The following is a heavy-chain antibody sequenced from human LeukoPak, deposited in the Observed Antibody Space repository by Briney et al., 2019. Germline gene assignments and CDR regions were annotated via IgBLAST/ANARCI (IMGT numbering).Heavy chain of an antibody. V-gene: IGHV3-74*01. Sequence: GGSLRLSCAASGFTFSGYWMHWVRQPQGKGLVWVSRINSDGSSTNYADSVKGRFTISRDNAKNTLYLQVNSLRAEDTAVYYCARDYSDAFDIWGQGTMVTVSS. CDR2: INSDGSST. CDR1: GFTFSGYW. CDR3: ARDYSDAFDI. D-gene: IGHD4-11*01. J-gene: IGHJ3*02.